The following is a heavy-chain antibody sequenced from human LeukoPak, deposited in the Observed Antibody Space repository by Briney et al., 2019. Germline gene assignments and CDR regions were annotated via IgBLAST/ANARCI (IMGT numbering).Heavy chain of an antibody. J-gene: IGHJ4*02. CDR3: ARESSSSLYFDY. CDR1: GFTFSDYW. D-gene: IGHD6-6*01. Sequence: PGGSLRLSCAASGFTFSDYWMHWVRQAPGKGLVWVSRVNTDGSSTTYADSVKGRFTISRDDAKSTLYLQMNSLRAEDTAVYYCARESSSSLYFDYWGQGTLVTVSS. CDR2: VNTDGSST. V-gene: IGHV3-74*01.